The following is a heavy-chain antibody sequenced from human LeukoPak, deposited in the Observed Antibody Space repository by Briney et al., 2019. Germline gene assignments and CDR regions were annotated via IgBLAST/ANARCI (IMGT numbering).Heavy chain of an antibody. D-gene: IGHD5-18*01. V-gene: IGHV3-23*01. CDR2: IGGGGINT. CDR1: GFTFSNFA. J-gene: IGHJ4*02. Sequence: GGSLRLSCAASGFTFSNFAMSWFRQAPEKGLEWVSTIGGGGINTYYADSVKGRFTISRDNSKNTLYLQMNSLRAEDTAVYYCARDLTDTAMFDYWGQGTLVTVSS. CDR3: ARDLTDTAMFDY.